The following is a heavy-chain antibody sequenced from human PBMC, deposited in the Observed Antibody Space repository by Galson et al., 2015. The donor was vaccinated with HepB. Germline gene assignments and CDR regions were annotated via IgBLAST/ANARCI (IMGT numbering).Heavy chain of an antibody. Sequence: SLRLSCAASGFTFSGSAMHWVRQASGKGLEWVGRIRSKANSYATAYAASVKGRFTISRDDSKNTAYLQMNSLKTEDTAVYYCTRPAYGDYGDYWGQGTLVTVSS. J-gene: IGHJ4*02. CDR1: GFTFSGSA. D-gene: IGHD4-17*01. CDR2: IRSKANSYAT. V-gene: IGHV3-73*01. CDR3: TRPAYGDYGDY.